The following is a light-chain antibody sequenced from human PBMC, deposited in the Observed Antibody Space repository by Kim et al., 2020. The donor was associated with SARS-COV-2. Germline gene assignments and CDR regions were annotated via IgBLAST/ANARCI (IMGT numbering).Light chain of an antibody. Sequence: GQSVTISFSGSMSNIGNNFVYWYQQLPGAAPKLLVYRNQERPSGVPDRFSGSKSDTSASLAITGLRSADEADYYCASWDDGLNGPVFGGGTQLTVL. CDR1: MSNIGNNF. CDR2: RNQ. V-gene: IGLV1-47*01. J-gene: IGLJ3*02. CDR3: ASWDDGLNGPV.